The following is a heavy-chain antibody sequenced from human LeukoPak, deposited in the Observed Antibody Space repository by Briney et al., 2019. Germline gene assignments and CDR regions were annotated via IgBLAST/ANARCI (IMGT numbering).Heavy chain of an antibody. CDR2: IYPGDSDT. J-gene: IGHJ4*02. CDR3: ARHWGSYGDCAHSPDY. D-gene: IGHD4-17*01. V-gene: IGHV5-51*01. Sequence: GESLKISCKGSGYSFTSYWIGWVRQMPGKGLEWMGIIYPGDSDTRYSPSFQGQVTISADKSISTAYLQWSSLKASDTAMYYCARHWGSYGDCAHSPDYWGQGTLVTVSS. CDR1: GYSFTSYW.